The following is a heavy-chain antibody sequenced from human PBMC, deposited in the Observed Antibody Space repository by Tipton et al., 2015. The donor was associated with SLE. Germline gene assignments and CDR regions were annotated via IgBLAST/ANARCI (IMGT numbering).Heavy chain of an antibody. CDR3: ARTDYDFWSGFNYYFDY. V-gene: IGHV4-39*01. J-gene: IGHJ4*02. CDR1: GGSISSSNYY. Sequence: TLSLTCTVSGGSISSSNYYWGWIRQPPGKGLEWIGSVSYSGSTYYTPSLKSRVTISVDTSKNQFSLKLSSVTAADTAVYYCARTDYDFWSGFNYYFDYWGQGTLVTVSS. CDR2: VSYSGST. D-gene: IGHD3-3*01.